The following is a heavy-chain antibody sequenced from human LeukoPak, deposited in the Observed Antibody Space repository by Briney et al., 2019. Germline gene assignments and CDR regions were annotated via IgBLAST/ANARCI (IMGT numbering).Heavy chain of an antibody. V-gene: IGHV4-59*08. CDR3: ARLTGIAVAGTSSLHYYYYYGMDV. CDR1: GGSISSYY. Sequence: KPSETLSLTCTVSGGSISSYYWSWIRQPPGKGLEWIGYIYYSGSTNYNPSLKSRVTISVDTSKNQFSLKLSSVTAADTAVYYCARLTGIAVAGTSSLHYYYYYGMDVWGQGTTVTVSS. D-gene: IGHD6-19*01. CDR2: IYYSGST. J-gene: IGHJ6*02.